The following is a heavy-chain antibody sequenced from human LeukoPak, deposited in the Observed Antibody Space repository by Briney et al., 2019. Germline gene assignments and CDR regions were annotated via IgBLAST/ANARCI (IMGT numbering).Heavy chain of an antibody. Sequence: PGGSLRLSCAASGFTFSSYSMSWVRQAPGKGLEWVSAISGSGGSTYYADSVKGRFTIPRDNSKNTLYLQMTSLRAEDTAVYYCAKSGYSSSWSNAAVYNWFDPWGQGTLVTVSS. CDR3: AKSGYSSSWSNAAVYNWFDP. CDR2: ISGSGGST. V-gene: IGHV3-23*01. CDR1: GFTFSSYS. D-gene: IGHD6-13*01. J-gene: IGHJ5*02.